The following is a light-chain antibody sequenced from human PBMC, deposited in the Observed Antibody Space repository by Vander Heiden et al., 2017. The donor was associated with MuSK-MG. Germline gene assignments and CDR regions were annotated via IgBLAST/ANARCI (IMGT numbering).Light chain of an antibody. Sequence: FQLNQSPPSASALVGDRFNFTCRARQGISSWLAWYQQTPGKAPKPLIYSGSCLRSWGPTRFSGRGSRTEFTPTNSKLEAGGCSTYYRQPASILPVKFGQGTKVEIK. CDR2: SGS. CDR1: QGISSW. V-gene: IGKV1-12*01. CDR3: QPASILPVK. J-gene: IGKJ1*01.